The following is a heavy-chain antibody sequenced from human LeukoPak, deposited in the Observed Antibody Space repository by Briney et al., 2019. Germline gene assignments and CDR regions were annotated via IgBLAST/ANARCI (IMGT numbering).Heavy chain of an antibody. V-gene: IGHV3-23*01. CDR1: GFTLSSYA. Sequence: GGSLRLSCAASGFTLSSYAMTWVRQAPGKGLEWVSGISGSGGSTYYADSVKGRFAISRDNSKNTLYLQMNSLRAEDTAVYYCAKDRWGDGYNEYYWGQGTLVTVSS. D-gene: IGHD5-24*01. CDR3: AKDRWGDGYNEYY. CDR2: ISGSGGST. J-gene: IGHJ4*02.